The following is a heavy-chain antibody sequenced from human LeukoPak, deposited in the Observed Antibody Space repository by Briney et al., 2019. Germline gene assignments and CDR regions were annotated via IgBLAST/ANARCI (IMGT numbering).Heavy chain of an antibody. J-gene: IGHJ6*02. CDR2: ISAYNGNT. CDR3: AREHCSSTSCYAYYYGMDV. Sequence: ASVKVSCKASGYTFTSYGISWVRQAPRQGLEWMGWISAYNGNTNYAQKLQGRVTMTTDTSTSTAYMELRSLRSDDTAVYYCAREHCSSTSCYAYYYGMDVWGQGTTVTVSS. D-gene: IGHD2-2*01. V-gene: IGHV1-18*01. CDR1: GYTFTSYG.